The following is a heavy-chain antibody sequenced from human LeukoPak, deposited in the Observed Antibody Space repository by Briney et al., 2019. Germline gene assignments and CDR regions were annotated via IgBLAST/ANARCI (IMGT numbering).Heavy chain of an antibody. CDR3: ARDKTVSALRRDYMDV. CDR1: GFTFSNYW. V-gene: IGHV3-74*01. CDR2: INLDGSTT. D-gene: IGHD4-17*01. Sequence: PGGSLRLSCVASGFTFSNYWMHWGRHVPGKGLVWVSRINLDGSTTTYADSVKGRFTISTDNAKNTLYLQMNSVRAEDTALYYCARDKTVSALRRDYMDVWGKGTTVTVSS. J-gene: IGHJ6*03.